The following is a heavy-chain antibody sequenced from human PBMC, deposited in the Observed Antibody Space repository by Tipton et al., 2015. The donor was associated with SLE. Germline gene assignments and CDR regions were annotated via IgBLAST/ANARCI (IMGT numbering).Heavy chain of an antibody. D-gene: IGHD5-12*01. V-gene: IGHV4-34*01. J-gene: IGHJ5*02. CDR2: VKHSGST. CDR3: ARGRVALQVIWLDP. Sequence: TLSLTCAVYGGSFSGYYWSWIRQSPGKGLEWIGEVKHSGSTNYNPSLKSRVIISVDTSKNQFSLNLNSVTAADTAIYYCARGRVALQVIWLDPWGRGIQVTVSS. CDR1: GGSFSGYY.